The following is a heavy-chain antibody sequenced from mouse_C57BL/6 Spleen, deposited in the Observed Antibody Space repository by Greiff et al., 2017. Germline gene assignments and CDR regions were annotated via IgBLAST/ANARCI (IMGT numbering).Heavy chain of an antibody. CDR2: IWRGGST. CDR1: GFSLTSYG. J-gene: IGHJ4*01. D-gene: IGHD2-1*01. V-gene: IGHV2-5*01. CDR3: ATHGNYGAMDY. Sequence: VQGVESGPGLVQPSQSLSITCTVSGFSLTSYGVHWVRQSPGKGLEWLGVIWRGGSTAYNAALMSRMSITKHNSKRQAFFKMNSLHADDTAIYYCATHGNYGAMDYWGQGTSVTVSS.